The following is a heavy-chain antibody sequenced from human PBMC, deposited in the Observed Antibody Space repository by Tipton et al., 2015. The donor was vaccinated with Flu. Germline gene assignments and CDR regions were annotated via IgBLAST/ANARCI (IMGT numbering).Heavy chain of an antibody. V-gene: IGHV3-15*01. CDR2: IKSKTDGGTT. CDR3: TTGYGEGAFDI. Sequence: SLRLSCAASGFTFSNAWMSWVRQAPGKGLEWVGRIKSKTDGGTTDYAAPVKGRFTISRDDSKNTLYLQMNSLKTEDTAVYYCTTGYGEGAFDIWGQGTMVTVSS. CDR1: GFTFSNAW. D-gene: IGHD4-17*01. J-gene: IGHJ3*02.